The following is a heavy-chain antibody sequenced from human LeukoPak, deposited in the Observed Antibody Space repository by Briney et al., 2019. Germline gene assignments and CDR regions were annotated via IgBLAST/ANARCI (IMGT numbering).Heavy chain of an antibody. Sequence: SETLSLTCTVSGGSISSYYWSWIRQPPGKGLEWIGYIYTSGSTNYNPSLKSRVTISVDTSKNQFSLKLSSVTAADTVVYYCARQGTVVTPVYYYYMDVWGKGTTVTVSS. CDR2: IYTSGST. CDR3: ARQGTVVTPVYYYYMDV. CDR1: GGSISSYY. D-gene: IGHD4-23*01. J-gene: IGHJ6*03. V-gene: IGHV4-4*09.